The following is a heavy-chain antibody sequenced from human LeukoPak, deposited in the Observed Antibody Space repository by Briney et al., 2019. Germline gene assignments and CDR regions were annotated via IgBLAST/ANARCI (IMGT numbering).Heavy chain of an antibody. CDR2: ISGSGGST. V-gene: IGHV3-23*01. CDR3: AKGFFSSPSCYGRDV. J-gene: IGHJ6*02. D-gene: IGHD2-2*01. Sequence: GGSLRLSCAASGFTFSSYAMSWVRQAPGKGLEWVSAISGSGGSTYYADSVKGRFTISRDNSKNTLYLQMNSLRAEDTAVYYCAKGFFSSPSCYGRDVWAQGPTVTVSS. CDR1: GFTFSSYA.